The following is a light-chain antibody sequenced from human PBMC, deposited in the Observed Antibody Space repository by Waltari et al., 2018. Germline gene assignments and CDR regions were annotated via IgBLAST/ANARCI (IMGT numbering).Light chain of an antibody. CDR3: QQYTNLPPWT. J-gene: IGKJ1*01. CDR2: GAS. Sequence: EIVMTQSPVTLSVSPGERATLSCRASQSVSSNLAWYQQKPGQAPRLRIYGASTRATGSPARFSGSGSGTEFTLTISSLQSEDFAVYYCQQYTNLPPWTFGQGTKVEIK. V-gene: IGKV3-15*01. CDR1: QSVSSN.